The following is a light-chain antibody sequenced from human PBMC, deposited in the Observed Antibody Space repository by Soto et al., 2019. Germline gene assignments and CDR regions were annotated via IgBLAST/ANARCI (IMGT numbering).Light chain of an antibody. CDR3: QQRSNWPPFT. V-gene: IGKV3-11*01. J-gene: IGKJ5*01. CDR2: DAS. Sequence: EIVLTQSPATLSLSPGERATLSCRASQSVSSYLAWYQQKPGQAPRLLIYDASNRATGIPARFSGSASGTDLTLTISSLEPEDFAVYYCQQRSNWPPFTFGQGTRLEIK. CDR1: QSVSSY.